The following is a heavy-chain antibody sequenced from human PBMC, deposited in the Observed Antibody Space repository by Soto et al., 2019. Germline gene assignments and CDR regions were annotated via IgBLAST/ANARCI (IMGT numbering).Heavy chain of an antibody. CDR1: GYSFTSYW. CDR3: ARLGLAGAMIHDAFDI. CDR2: IDPSDSYT. Sequence: PGESLKISCKGSGYSFTSYWISWVRQMPGKGLEWMGRIDPSDSYTNYSPSFQGHVTISADKSISTAYLQWSSLKASDTAMYYCARLGLAGAMIHDAFDIWGQGTMVTVSS. V-gene: IGHV5-10-1*01. D-gene: IGHD1-26*01. J-gene: IGHJ3*02.